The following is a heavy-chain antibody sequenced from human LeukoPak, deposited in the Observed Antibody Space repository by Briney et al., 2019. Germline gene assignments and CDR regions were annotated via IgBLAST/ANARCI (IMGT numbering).Heavy chain of an antibody. CDR1: GYTFTSYG. J-gene: IGHJ4*02. CDR2: ISAYNGNT. CDR3: ARDRTITMVRGVGY. Sequence: ASVKVSCKASGYTFTSYGISWVRQAPGQGLEWMGWISAYNGNTNYAQKFQGRVTITADESTSTAYMELSSLRSEDTAVYYCARDRTITMVRGVGYWGQGTLVTVSS. D-gene: IGHD3-10*01. V-gene: IGHV1-18*01.